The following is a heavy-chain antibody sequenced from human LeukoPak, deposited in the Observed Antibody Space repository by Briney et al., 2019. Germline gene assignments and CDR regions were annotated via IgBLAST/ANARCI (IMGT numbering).Heavy chain of an antibody. D-gene: IGHD6-6*01. CDR1: GFTFSNAW. Sequence: GGSLRLSCAASGFTFSNAWMSWVRQAPGQGLEWVGRIKSKTDGGTKDYAAPVKGRFTISRDDSKNTLYLQMNSLRTEDSAVYYCTTSEAARPGWGQGTLVTVSS. V-gene: IGHV3-15*01. J-gene: IGHJ4*02. CDR2: IKSKTDGGTK. CDR3: TTSEAARPG.